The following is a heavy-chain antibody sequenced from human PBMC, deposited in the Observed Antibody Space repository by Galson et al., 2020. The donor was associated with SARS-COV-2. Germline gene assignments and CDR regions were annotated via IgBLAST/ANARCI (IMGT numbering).Heavy chain of an antibody. CDR2: IYYSGST. V-gene: IGHV4-39*07. CDR1: GGSISSNHYY. Sequence: SETLSLTCTVSGGSISSNHYYWGWIRQPPGQGLEWIGSIYYSGSTYYNPSLKSRVTISVDTSKNQFSLKLNSVTAADTAVYYCARGGAADEYYFDYWGQGTLVTVSS. CDR3: ARGGAADEYYFDY. D-gene: IGHD6-13*01. J-gene: IGHJ4*02.